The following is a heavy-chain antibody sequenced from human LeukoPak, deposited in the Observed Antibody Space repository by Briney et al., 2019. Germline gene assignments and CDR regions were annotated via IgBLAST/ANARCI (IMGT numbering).Heavy chain of an antibody. CDR2: IKQDGSEK. Sequence: GGSLRLSCAASGFTLSSYWMRWVRQARGKGVEWVANIKQDGSEKYYVDSVKGRFTISRDNAKNSLYLQMNSLRAEDTAVYYCARDGRYGPFDPWGQGTLVTVSS. CDR3: ARDGRYGPFDP. V-gene: IGHV3-7*01. CDR1: GFTLSSYW. J-gene: IGHJ5*02. D-gene: IGHD5-18*01.